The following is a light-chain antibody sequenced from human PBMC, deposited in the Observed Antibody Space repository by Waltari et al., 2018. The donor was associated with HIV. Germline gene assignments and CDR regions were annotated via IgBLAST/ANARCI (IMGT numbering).Light chain of an antibody. J-gene: IGKJ3*01. CDR2: DAS. Sequence: EIVLTQSPPTLSLSPGESATLSCRASQSVSSYLAWYQQQPGQAPRLLIYDASNRATGIPARFSGSGSGTDFTLTISSLEPEDVAVYYCQQRSNWPRTFGPGTKVDIK. V-gene: IGKV3-11*01. CDR1: QSVSSY. CDR3: QQRSNWPRT.